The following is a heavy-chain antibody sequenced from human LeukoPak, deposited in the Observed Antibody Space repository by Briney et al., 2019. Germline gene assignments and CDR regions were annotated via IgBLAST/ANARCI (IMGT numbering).Heavy chain of an antibody. J-gene: IGHJ4*02. CDR3: ARDTAKVDYGDGSEDY. D-gene: IGHD4-17*01. CDR2: ISSSSYI. Sequence: PGGSLRLSCAASGFTFSSYSMNWVRQAPGKGLEWVSSISSSSYIHYADSVKGRFTISRDNAKNSLYLQMNSLRAEDTAVYYCARDTAKVDYGDGSEDYWGQGTLVTVSS. CDR1: GFTFSSYS. V-gene: IGHV3-21*01.